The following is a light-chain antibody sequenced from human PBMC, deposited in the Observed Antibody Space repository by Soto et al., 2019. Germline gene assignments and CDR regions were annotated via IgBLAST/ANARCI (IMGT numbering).Light chain of an antibody. Sequence: LAQPASVSGSPGQSITISCTGTSSDVGGYNYVSWYQHHPGKAPKLMIFDVSNRPSGVSNRFSGSKSGNTASLTISGLQPEDEADYYCSSYTTSNTRQIVFGTGTKVTVL. CDR1: SSDVGGYNY. CDR2: DVS. J-gene: IGLJ1*01. CDR3: SSYTTSNTRQIV. V-gene: IGLV2-14*03.